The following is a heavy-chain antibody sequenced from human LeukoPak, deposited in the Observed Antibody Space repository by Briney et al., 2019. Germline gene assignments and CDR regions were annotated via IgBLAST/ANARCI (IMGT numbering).Heavy chain of an antibody. V-gene: IGHV3-66*01. CDR3: ARDSLLYYYDSSGYAGYFDL. J-gene: IGHJ2*01. D-gene: IGHD3-22*01. CDR1: GFTVSSNY. Sequence: SGGSLRLSCAASGFTVSSNYMSWVRQAPGKGLEWVSVIYSGGSTYYADSVKSRFTISRDNSKNTLYLQMNSLRAEDTAVYYRARDSLLYYYDSSGYAGYFDLWGRGTLVTVSS. CDR2: IYSGGST.